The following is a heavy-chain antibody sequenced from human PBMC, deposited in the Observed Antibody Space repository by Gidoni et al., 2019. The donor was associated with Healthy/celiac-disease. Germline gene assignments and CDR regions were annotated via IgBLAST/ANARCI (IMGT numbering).Heavy chain of an antibody. Sequence: QVRRVETGGGVVQPGRSLRLPCEASGSPFCSSGMHWVRQAPGKGLEWVAGISYDGSSKDYADSVKGRFTISRDKSKNTLYLQMNSLRAEDTAVYYCAKDLFFWSGYYIGVVDYWGQGTLVTVSS. V-gene: IGHV3-30*18. CDR3: AKDLFFWSGYYIGVVDY. CDR2: ISYDGSSK. D-gene: IGHD3-3*01. J-gene: IGHJ4*02. CDR1: GSPFCSSG.